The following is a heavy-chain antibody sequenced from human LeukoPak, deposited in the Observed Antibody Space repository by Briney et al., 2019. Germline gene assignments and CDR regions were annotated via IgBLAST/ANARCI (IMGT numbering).Heavy chain of an antibody. D-gene: IGHD4-17*01. CDR1: GFTFSSYA. CDR2: ISGNGDST. Sequence: PGGSLRLSCAASGFTFSSYALSWVRQAPGKGLEWVSTISGNGDSTYYADSVKGRFTISRDNSKNTLYLQMNSLRAEDTAVYYCARVVDHDYGDYYLDYWGQGTLVTVSS. CDR3: ARVVDHDYGDYYLDY. J-gene: IGHJ4*02. V-gene: IGHV3-23*01.